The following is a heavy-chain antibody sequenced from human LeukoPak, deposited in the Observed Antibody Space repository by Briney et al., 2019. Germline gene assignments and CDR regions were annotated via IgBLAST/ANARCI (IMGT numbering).Heavy chain of an antibody. CDR3: AKDLGTTPDDAFDI. V-gene: IGHV3-48*01. J-gene: IGHJ3*02. CDR1: GFTFNSYS. CDR2: ISGSSSTM. Sequence: PGGSLRLSCAASGFTFNSYSMNWVRQAPGKGLDWVSYISGSSSTMHYADSVKGRFTISRDNSKNTLYLQMNSLRAEDTAVYYCAKDLGTTPDDAFDIWGQGTMVTVSS. D-gene: IGHD7-27*01.